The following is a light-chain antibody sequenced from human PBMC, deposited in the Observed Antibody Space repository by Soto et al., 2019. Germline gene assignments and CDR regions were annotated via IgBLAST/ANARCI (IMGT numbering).Light chain of an antibody. V-gene: IGKV1-39*01. J-gene: IGKJ4*01. CDR3: QQSYSTPGS. Sequence: DIQMTQSPSSLSASVGDRVTITCRSSQSIGYFLNWYQQRPGKAPKLLIYAASSLQSGVPSRFSGSGSGTDFTLTISSLQPEDIATYYCQQSYSTPGSFGGGTKVEIK. CDR1: QSIGYF. CDR2: AAS.